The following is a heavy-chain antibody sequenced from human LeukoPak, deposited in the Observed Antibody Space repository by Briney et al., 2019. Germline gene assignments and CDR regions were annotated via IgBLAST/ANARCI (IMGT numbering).Heavy chain of an antibody. J-gene: IGHJ4*02. Sequence: GGSLRLSCAASGFTFSSYAMHWVRQAPGKGLEWVAVISYDGSNKYYADSVKGRFTISRDNSKNTLYLQMSSLRAEDTAVYYCARQRVGAADRLDYWGQGTLVTVSS. CDR2: ISYDGSNK. D-gene: IGHD1-26*01. CDR1: GFTFSSYA. V-gene: IGHV3-30-3*01. CDR3: ARQRVGAADRLDY.